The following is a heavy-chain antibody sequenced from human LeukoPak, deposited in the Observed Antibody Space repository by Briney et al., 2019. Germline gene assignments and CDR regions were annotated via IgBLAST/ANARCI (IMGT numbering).Heavy chain of an antibody. CDR3: ARNFEGYHFGSGSYFDS. J-gene: IGHJ4*02. D-gene: IGHD3-10*01. Sequence: SETLSLTCTVSGGSISNYYWSWIRQPPGKGLEWIGYIYYTGSTNYNTSLKSRVTISVDTSKNQFSLKLSSVTAADTAVYYCARNFEGYHFGSGSYFDSWGQGTLVTVSS. CDR2: IYYTGST. V-gene: IGHV4-59*01. CDR1: GGSISNYY.